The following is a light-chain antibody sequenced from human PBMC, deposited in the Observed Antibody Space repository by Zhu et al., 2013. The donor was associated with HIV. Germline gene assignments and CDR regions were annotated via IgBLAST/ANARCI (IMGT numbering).Light chain of an antibody. Sequence: DIQMTQSPSILSASVGDRVTITCRASQTVSTWLAWYQLKPGKAPKLLIYKASSLENGVPSRFSGSGSGTEFTLTISSLQADDFATYYCQQYHRDSTFGQGTKVDVK. CDR2: KAS. V-gene: IGKV1-5*03. J-gene: IGKJ1*01. CDR3: QQYHRDST. CDR1: QTVSTW.